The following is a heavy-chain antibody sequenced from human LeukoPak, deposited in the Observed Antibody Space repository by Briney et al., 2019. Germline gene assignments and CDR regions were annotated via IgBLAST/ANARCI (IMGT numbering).Heavy chain of an antibody. D-gene: IGHD3-10*01. CDR2: IFHSGTT. CDR1: GYSINSGYF. J-gene: IGHJ6*04. V-gene: IGHV4-38-2*02. CDR3: AGALRSGSNYFFYGMDV. Sequence: PSETLSVTCTVSGYSINSGYFWGWIRQPPGKGLEYIGTIFHSGTTYYNPSLKSRVTISLDTSTNDFSLKLSSVTAADTAVYYCAGALRSGSNYFFYGMDVWGKGTTVTVSS.